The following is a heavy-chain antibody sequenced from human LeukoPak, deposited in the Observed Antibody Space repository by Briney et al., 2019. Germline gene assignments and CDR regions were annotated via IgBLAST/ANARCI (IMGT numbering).Heavy chain of an antibody. J-gene: IGHJ5*02. CDR3: ARVYDFWSGYLVDP. Sequence: SQTLSLTCTVSGGSISSGDYYWSWIRQPPGKGLEWIGYIYYSGSTYYNPSPKSRVTISVDTSKNQFSLKLSSVTAADTAVYYCARVYDFWSGYLVDPWGQGTLVTVSS. D-gene: IGHD3-3*01. CDR1: GGSISSGDYY. V-gene: IGHV4-30-4*08. CDR2: IYYSGST.